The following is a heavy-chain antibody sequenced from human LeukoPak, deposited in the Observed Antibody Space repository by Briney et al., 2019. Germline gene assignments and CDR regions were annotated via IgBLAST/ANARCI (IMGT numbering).Heavy chain of an antibody. CDR2: IHPGEYER. V-gene: IGHV5-51*01. CDR3: ARHVDSGYSSGWYAFDI. CDR1: GYRFTSYW. Sequence: GESLKISCKASGYRFTSYWIGWVRQMPGKGLEWMGVIHPGEYERRYSPSFEGQVTISADRSISTAYMQWSSLKASDTAMYYCARHVDSGYSSGWYAFDIWGQGTVVTVSS. D-gene: IGHD6-19*01. J-gene: IGHJ3*02.